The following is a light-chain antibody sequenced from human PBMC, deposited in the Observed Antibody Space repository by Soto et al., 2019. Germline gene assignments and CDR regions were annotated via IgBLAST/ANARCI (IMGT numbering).Light chain of an antibody. CDR3: QQYGSSPPWT. J-gene: IGKJ1*01. Sequence: IVLTQSPGTLSLSPGERATVFCRASQSVSSSYLAWYQQKPGQAPRLLIYGASRRATGIPDRFSGSGSGTDFTLTISRLEPEDFAVYYCQQYGSSPPWTFGKGTRWRS. CDR1: QSVSSSY. CDR2: GAS. V-gene: IGKV3-20*01.